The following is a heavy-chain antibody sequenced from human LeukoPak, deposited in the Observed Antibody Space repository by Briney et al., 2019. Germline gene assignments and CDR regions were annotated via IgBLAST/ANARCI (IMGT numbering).Heavy chain of an antibody. V-gene: IGHV3-48*04. Sequence: PGGSLRLSCAGSGFTFSNSWMNWVRQAPGKGLEWVSYISSSSTTIDYADSVKGRFTMSRDNAKNSLYLQMNSLRAEDTAVYYCARGAAVFDIWGQGTMVTVSS. D-gene: IGHD6-25*01. J-gene: IGHJ3*02. CDR2: ISSSSTTI. CDR3: ARGAAVFDI. CDR1: GFTFSNSW.